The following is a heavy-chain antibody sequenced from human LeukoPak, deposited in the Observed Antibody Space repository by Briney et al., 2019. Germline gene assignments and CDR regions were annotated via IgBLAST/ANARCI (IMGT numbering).Heavy chain of an antibody. CDR1: GYIFTNYD. V-gene: IGHV1-8*01. J-gene: IGHJ4*02. D-gene: IGHD2-2*01. Sequence: GASVKVSCKASGYIFTNYDINWVRQATGQGLEWMGWMNPNSGITGYAQKFQGRVTMTRNTSISTAYMELSGLRSDDTAVYYCASSHYSSTWYVYDYWGQGTLVTVSS. CDR3: ASSHYSSTWYVYDY. CDR2: MNPNSGIT.